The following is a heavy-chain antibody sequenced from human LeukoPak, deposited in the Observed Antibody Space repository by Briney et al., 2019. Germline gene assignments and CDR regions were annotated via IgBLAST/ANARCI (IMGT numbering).Heavy chain of an antibody. J-gene: IGHJ4*02. Sequence: ASVKVSCKASGYTFTTYGISWVRQAPGQGLEWMGWINAYNGNTNYAQKLQGRVTMTTDTSTSTAYMELRSLRSDDTAVYYCARPRGSSGRGDFGYWGQGTLVTVSS. D-gene: IGHD6-19*01. V-gene: IGHV1-18*01. CDR1: GYTFTTYG. CDR3: ARPRGSSGRGDFGY. CDR2: INAYNGNT.